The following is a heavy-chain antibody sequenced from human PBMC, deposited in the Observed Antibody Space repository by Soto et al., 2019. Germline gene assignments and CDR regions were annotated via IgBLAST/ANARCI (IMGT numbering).Heavy chain of an antibody. Sequence: LRLSCAASGFTFSSYGMHWVRQAPGKGLEWVAVISYDGSNKYYADSVKGRFTISRDNSKNTLYLQMNSLRAEDTAVYYCATLAPKYSGSPGDYWGQGTLVTVSS. J-gene: IGHJ4*02. CDR1: GFTFSSYG. V-gene: IGHV3-30*03. D-gene: IGHD1-26*01. CDR2: ISYDGSNK. CDR3: ATLAPKYSGSPGDY.